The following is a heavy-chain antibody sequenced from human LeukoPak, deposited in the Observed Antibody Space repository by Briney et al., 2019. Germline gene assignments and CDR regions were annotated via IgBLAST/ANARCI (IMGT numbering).Heavy chain of an antibody. CDR1: GFTFGDYG. Sequence: GGSLRLSCTGSGFTFGDYGMSWVRQAPGKGLEWVGFIRSKAYGGTTEHAASVKGRFSISRDDSKSIAYLQMNSLKTEDTAVYYCTRASGGTYYGDAFDIWGQGTMVTVSS. V-gene: IGHV3-49*04. CDR2: IRSKAYGGTT. J-gene: IGHJ3*02. D-gene: IGHD1-26*01. CDR3: TRASGGTYYGDAFDI.